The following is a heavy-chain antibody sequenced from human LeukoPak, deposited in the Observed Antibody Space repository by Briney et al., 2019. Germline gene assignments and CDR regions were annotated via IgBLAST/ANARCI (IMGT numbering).Heavy chain of an antibody. V-gene: IGHV4-34*01. D-gene: IGHD1-26*01. J-gene: IGHJ5*02. CDR3: ARARIVGARATSGRFSFNWFDP. Sequence: ETLSLTCAVYGGSFSGYYWSWIRQPPGKGLEWIGEINHSGSTNYNPSLKSRVTISVDTSKNQFSLKLSSVTAADTAVYYCARARIVGARATSGRFSFNWFDPWGPGTLVTVSS. CDR1: GGSFSGYY. CDR2: INHSGST.